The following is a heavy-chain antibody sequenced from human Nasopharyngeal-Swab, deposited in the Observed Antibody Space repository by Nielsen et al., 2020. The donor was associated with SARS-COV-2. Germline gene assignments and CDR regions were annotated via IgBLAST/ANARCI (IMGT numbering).Heavy chain of an antibody. J-gene: IGHJ6*03. CDR2: IYYSGST. D-gene: IGHD6-13*01. CDR3: ARGFVAADNYYYYYMDV. Sequence: RQAPGKGLEWIGYIYYSGSTNYNPSLKSRVTISVDTSKNQFSLKLSSVTAADTAVYHCARGFVAADNYYYYYMDVWGKGTTVTVSS. V-gene: IGHV4-59*01.